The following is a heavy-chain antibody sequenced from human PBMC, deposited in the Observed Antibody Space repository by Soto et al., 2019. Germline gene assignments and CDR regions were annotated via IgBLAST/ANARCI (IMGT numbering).Heavy chain of an antibody. J-gene: IGHJ4*02. D-gene: IGHD5-12*01. CDR1: GYTFTSYA. CDR3: ARESGYSGYGY. Sequence: ASVKVSCKASGYTFTSYARHWVRQAPGQRLEWMGWINAGNGNTKYSQKFQGRVTITRDTSASTAYMELSSLRSEDTAVYYCARESGYSGYGYWGQGTLVTVSS. CDR2: INAGNGNT. V-gene: IGHV1-3*01.